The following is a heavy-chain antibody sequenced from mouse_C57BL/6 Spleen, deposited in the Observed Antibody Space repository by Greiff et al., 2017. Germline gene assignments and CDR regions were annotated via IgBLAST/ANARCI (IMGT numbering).Heavy chain of an antibody. V-gene: IGHV1-64*01. CDR1: GYTFTSYW. J-gene: IGHJ4*01. CDR3: ARRGDYYAREY. Sequence: QVQLQQPGAELVKPGASVKLSCKASGYTFTSYWMHWVKQRPGQGLEWLGMINPTSGSTTYNEKFKSKATLTVDKSSSTAYMQLSSLTSEDSAVDYCARRGDYYAREYWGQGTSGTVSS. CDR2: INPTSGST.